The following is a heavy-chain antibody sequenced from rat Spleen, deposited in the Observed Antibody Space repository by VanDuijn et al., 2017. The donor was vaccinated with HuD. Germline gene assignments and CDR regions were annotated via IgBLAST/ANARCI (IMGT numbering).Heavy chain of an antibody. J-gene: IGHJ4*01. CDR1: GFTFSDYG. CDR3: ARPDSAIYVMDA. V-gene: IGHV5-22*01. D-gene: IGHD4-3*01. CDR2: ISYEGSST. Sequence: EVQLVESGGGLVQPGRSMKLSCAASGFTFSDYGMAWVLQAPKKGLEWVASISYEGSSTYYGDSVKGRFTISRDNAKGTLYLQVNSLRSEDTATYYCARPDSAIYVMDAWGQGASVTVSS.